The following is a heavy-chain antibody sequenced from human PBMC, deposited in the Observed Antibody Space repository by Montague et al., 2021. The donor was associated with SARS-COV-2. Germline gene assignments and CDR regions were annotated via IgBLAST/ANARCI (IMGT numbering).Heavy chain of an antibody. J-gene: IGHJ4*02. CDR1: GFSLSSFT. V-gene: IGHV3-30-3*01. Sequence: SLRLSCAVSGFSLSSFTLHWVRQAPGKGLEWVALISHDGSNKNYADSLKGRFTISRDNSKNTLYLQMNSLRAEDTAVYYCARGGDPHQLVYYWGQGTLVTVSS. D-gene: IGHD2-2*01. CDR2: ISHDGSNK. CDR3: ARGGDPHQLVYY.